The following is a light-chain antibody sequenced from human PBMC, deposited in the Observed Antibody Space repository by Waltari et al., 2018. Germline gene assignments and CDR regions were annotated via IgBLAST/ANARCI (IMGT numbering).Light chain of an antibody. CDR2: DVR. CDR3: SSYTSGGTLGVV. V-gene: IGLV2-14*03. Sequence: QSALTQPASVSGSPGQSITISCSGSTSDIGGYDTVSWYQQHPDQAPKLISHDVRGRPPWVSSRFSGFKAGNTASLVISGLQTEDEADYYCSSYTSGGTLGVVFGGGTRLTVL. CDR1: TSDIGGYDT. J-gene: IGLJ3*02.